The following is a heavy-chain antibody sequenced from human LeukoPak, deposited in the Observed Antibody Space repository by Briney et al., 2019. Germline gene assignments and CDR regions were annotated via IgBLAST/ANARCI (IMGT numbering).Heavy chain of an antibody. Sequence: SVKVSCKASGGTFSSYAISWVRQAPGQGLEWMGRIIPILGIANYAQKFQGRVTITADKSTSTAYMELSSLRSEDTAVYYCARDGSGSSGYFDYWGQGTLVTVSS. CDR2: IIPILGIA. J-gene: IGHJ4*02. V-gene: IGHV1-69*04. D-gene: IGHD3-22*01. CDR1: GGTFSSYA. CDR3: ARDGSGSSGYFDY.